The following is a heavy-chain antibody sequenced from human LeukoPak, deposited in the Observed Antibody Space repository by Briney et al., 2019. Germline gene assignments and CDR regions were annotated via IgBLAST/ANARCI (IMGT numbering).Heavy chain of an antibody. V-gene: IGHV3-23*01. CDR2: ISGSGGST. CDR3: AKDRSSLPLDP. D-gene: IGHD6-13*01. Sequence: WVSAISGSGGSTYYADSVNGRFTISRDNSKNTLYLQMNSLRAEDTAVYYCAKDRSSLPLDPWGQGTLVTVSS. J-gene: IGHJ5*02.